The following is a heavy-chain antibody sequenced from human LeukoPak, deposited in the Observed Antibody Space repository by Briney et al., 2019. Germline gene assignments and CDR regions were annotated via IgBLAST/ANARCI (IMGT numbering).Heavy chain of an antibody. CDR3: ARVKPGITIFGVYNAFDI. J-gene: IGHJ3*02. V-gene: IGHV4-61*02. CDR1: GGSISSGSYY. CDR2: IYTSGST. Sequence: PSETLSLTCTVSGGSISSGSYYWSWIRQPAGKGLEWNGRIYTSGSTNYNPSLKSRVTISVDTSKNQFSLKLSSVTAADTAVYYCARVKPGITIFGVYNAFDIWGQGTMVTVSS. D-gene: IGHD3-3*01.